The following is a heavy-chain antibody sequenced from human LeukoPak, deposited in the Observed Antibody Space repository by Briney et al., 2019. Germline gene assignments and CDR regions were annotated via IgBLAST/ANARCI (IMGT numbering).Heavy chain of an antibody. Sequence: SETLSLTCAVYGGSFSVYYWSWIRQPPGKGLEWIGEINHSGSTNYNPSLKSRVTISVDTSKNQFSLKLSSVTAADTAVYYCARGKKVLSYWGQGTLVTVSS. CDR1: GGSFSVYY. CDR3: ARGKKVLSY. J-gene: IGHJ4*02. V-gene: IGHV4-34*01. CDR2: INHSGST. D-gene: IGHD2-8*01.